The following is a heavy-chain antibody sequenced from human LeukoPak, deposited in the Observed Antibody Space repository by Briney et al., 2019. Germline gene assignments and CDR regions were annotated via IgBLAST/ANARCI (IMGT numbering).Heavy chain of an antibody. V-gene: IGHV3-23*01. CDR2: ISDSGSHT. CDR1: RFNFRNYA. J-gene: IGHJ5*01. Sequence: PGGSLRLSCTASRFNFRNYAMSWVRQAPGKGPEWVSAISDSGSHTYYADSVKGRFTISRDNSKNTLYLQINSLRAEDTARYYCANFERTVAGPYNWFDSWGQGTLVTVSS. CDR3: ANFERTVAGPYNWFDS. D-gene: IGHD6-19*01.